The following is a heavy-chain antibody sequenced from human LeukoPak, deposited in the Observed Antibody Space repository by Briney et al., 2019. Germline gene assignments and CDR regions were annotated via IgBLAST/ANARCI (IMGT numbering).Heavy chain of an antibody. V-gene: IGHV3-30-3*01. D-gene: IGHD3-3*01. CDR2: ISYDGSNK. J-gene: IGHJ4*02. CDR3: ARDSVLDFWSGYVLVY. Sequence: PGGSLRLSCAASGFIFSSYAMHWVRQAPGKGLEWVAVISYDGSNKYYADSVKGRFTISRDNSKNTLYLQMNSLRAEDTAVYYCARDSVLDFWSGYVLVYWGQGTLVTVSS. CDR1: GFIFSSYA.